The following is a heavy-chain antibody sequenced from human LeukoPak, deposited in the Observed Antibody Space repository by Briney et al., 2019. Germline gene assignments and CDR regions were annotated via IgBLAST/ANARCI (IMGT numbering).Heavy chain of an antibody. CDR3: ARFHSSSWYRALGYYYGMDV. J-gene: IGHJ6*02. CDR2: IYYSGST. Sequence: SETLSLTCTVSGGSISSYYWSWIRQPPGKGLEWIGYIYYSGSTNYNPSLKSRVTISVDTSKNQFSLKLSSVTAADTAVYYCARFHSSSWYRALGYYYGMDVWGQGTTVTVSS. V-gene: IGHV4-59*08. D-gene: IGHD6-13*01. CDR1: GGSISSYY.